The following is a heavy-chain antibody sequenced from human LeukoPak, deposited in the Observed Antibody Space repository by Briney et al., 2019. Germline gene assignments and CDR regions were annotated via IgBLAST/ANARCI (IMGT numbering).Heavy chain of an antibody. CDR2: FDPEDGET. D-gene: IGHD6-13*01. J-gene: IGHJ6*03. CDR1: GYTLTELS. CDR3: ATDLGIAARRGHYYYMDV. V-gene: IGHV1-24*01. Sequence: ASVKVSCKVSGYTLTELSMHWVRQAPGKGLEWMGGFDPEDGETIYAQKFQGRVTMTEDTSTDTAYMELSSLRSEDTAVYYCATDLGIAARRGHYYYMDVWGKGTTVTVSS.